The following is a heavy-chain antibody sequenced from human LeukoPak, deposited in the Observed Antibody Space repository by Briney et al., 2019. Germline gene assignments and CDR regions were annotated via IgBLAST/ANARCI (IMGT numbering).Heavy chain of an antibody. D-gene: IGHD3-16*01. Sequence: ASVKVSCKASGGTFSSYAISWVRQAPGQGLEWMGGIIPIFGTANYAQKFQGRVTITTDESTSTAYMELSSLRSEDTAVYYCARGGVDAFDIWGQGTMVTVSS. CDR1: GGTFSSYA. J-gene: IGHJ3*02. CDR3: ARGGVDAFDI. CDR2: IIPIFGTA. V-gene: IGHV1-69*05.